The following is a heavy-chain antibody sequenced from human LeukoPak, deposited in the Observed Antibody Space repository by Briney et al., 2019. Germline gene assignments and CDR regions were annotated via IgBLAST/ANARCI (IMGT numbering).Heavy chain of an antibody. J-gene: IGHJ3*01. Sequence: SETLSLTCAVSGGSISNNNWWSWVRQPPGMGLEWIGKIYHGGSTNYNPSLKSRLTLSVDTSKNQFSLKLNSVTAADTAVYYCARHTRPGYSGYENAFDFWGQGTMVTVSS. CDR1: GGSISNNNW. D-gene: IGHD5-12*01. CDR2: IYHGGST. CDR3: ARHTRPGYSGYENAFDF. V-gene: IGHV4-4*02.